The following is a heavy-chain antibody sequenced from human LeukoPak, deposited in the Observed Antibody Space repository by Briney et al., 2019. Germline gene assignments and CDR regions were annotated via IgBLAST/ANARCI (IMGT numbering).Heavy chain of an antibody. CDR2: IYSSGST. J-gene: IGHJ4*02. Sequence: SETLSLTCTVSGGSISCSYWSWIRQLARKGLEWIGRIYSSGSTNYNPSLKSRVTMSVDTSKNQVSLKLNSVTAADTAVYYCARGFCSGGSCYLFDSWGQGTLVTVSS. V-gene: IGHV4-4*07. D-gene: IGHD2-15*01. CDR3: ARGFCSGGSCYLFDS. CDR1: GGSISCSY.